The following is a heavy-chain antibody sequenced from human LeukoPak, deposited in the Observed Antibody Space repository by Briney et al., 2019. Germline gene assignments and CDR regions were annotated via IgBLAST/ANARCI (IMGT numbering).Heavy chain of an antibody. CDR2: IIPIFGTA. Sequence: ASVKVSCKASGGTFSSYAISWVRQAPGQGLEWMGGIIPIFGTANYAQKFQGRVTITADESTSTAYMELSSLRSEDMAVYYCARGYDFWSGPVDYWGQGTLVTVSS. V-gene: IGHV1-69*13. CDR3: ARGYDFWSGPVDY. CDR1: GGTFSSYA. D-gene: IGHD3-3*01. J-gene: IGHJ4*02.